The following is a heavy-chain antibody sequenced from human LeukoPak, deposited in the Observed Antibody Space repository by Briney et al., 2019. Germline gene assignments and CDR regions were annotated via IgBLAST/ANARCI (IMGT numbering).Heavy chain of an antibody. CDR2: TYYSGST. J-gene: IGHJ6*02. V-gene: IGHV4-59*01. Sequence: SETLSLTCTVSGGSISSYYWSWIRQPPGKGLEWIGYTYYSGSTNYNPSLKSRVTISVDTSKNQISLKLSSVTAADTAVYYCARDLSWGDGMDVWGQGTTVTVSS. CDR3: ARDLSWGDGMDV. D-gene: IGHD1-26*01. CDR1: GGSISSYY.